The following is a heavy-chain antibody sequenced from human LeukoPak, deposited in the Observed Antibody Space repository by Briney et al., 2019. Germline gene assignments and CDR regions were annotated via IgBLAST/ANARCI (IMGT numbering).Heavy chain of an antibody. D-gene: IGHD4-17*01. CDR2: IYPGDSDT. Sequence: GESLKISCKGSGYSFTSYWIGWVRQMPGKGLEWMGIIYPGDSDTRYSPSFQGQVTISADKSISTAYLQWSSLRAEDTAVYYCAKVYRDNGDYFAFNVWGQGSMVTVSS. CDR3: AKVYRDNGDYFAFNV. CDR1: GYSFTSYW. V-gene: IGHV5-51*01. J-gene: IGHJ3*01.